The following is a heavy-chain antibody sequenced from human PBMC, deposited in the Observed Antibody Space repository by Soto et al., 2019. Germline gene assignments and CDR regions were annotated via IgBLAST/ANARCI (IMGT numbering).Heavy chain of an antibody. V-gene: IGHV3-48*03. J-gene: IGHJ6*02. D-gene: IGHD3-22*01. CDR2: ISTSGRTI. CDR3: AGGVYDSSGYYYGMDV. CDR1: GFTFTSYE. Sequence: PGGSLRLSCAASGFTFTSYEMKWVRQAPGKGLEWVSDISTSGRTIYYADSVKGRFTISRDNAKNSLFLQMNSLRAEDTAVYYCAGGVYDSSGYYYGMDVWGQGTTVTVS.